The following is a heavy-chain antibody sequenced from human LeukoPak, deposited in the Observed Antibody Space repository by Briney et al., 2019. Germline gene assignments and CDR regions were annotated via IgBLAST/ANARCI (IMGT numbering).Heavy chain of an antibody. CDR3: ARHVGYYYYMDV. Sequence: ASVKVSCKASGYTFTSYDINWVRQAPGQGLEGMGWMNPNSGNTVYAQKLKGRVTMTRNTSISTAYMELSSLRSEDTAVYYCARHVGYYYYMDVWGKGTTVTVSS. J-gene: IGHJ6*03. V-gene: IGHV1-8*01. CDR1: GYTFTSYD. CDR2: MNPNSGNT.